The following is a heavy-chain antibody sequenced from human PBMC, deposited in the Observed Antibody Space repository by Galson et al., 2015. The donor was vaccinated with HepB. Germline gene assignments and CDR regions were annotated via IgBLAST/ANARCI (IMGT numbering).Heavy chain of an antibody. CDR3: ARGRLIWFGELLSNSYYYGMDV. CDR2: TYYRSKWYN. D-gene: IGHD3-10*01. J-gene: IGHJ6*02. CDR1: GDSVSSNSAA. V-gene: IGHV6-1*01. Sequence: CAISGDSVSSNSAAWNWIRQSPSRGLEWLGRTYYRSKWYNDYEVSVKSRITIKSDTSKNQISLQLNSVTPEDTAVYYCARGRLIWFGELLSNSYYYGMDVWGQGTTVTVSS.